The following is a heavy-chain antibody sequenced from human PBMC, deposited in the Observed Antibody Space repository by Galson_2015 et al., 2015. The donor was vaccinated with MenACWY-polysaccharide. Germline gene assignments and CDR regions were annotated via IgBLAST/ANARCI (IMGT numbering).Heavy chain of an antibody. Sequence: SVKVSCKASGYTFDTYYAHWVRQAPGQGLEWMGIINPSGGGTSYAERFQGRAAMTSDTSTSTFYMELSSLTSEDTAIYYCARDKPPTTDVDYYSGLDVWGQG. CDR2: INPSGGGT. D-gene: IGHD5-12*01. V-gene: IGHV1-46*02. CDR1: GYTFDTYY. J-gene: IGHJ6*02. CDR3: ARDKPPTTDVDYYSGLDV.